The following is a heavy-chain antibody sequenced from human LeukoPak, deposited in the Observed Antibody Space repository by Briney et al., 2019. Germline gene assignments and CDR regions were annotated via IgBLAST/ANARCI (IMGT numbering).Heavy chain of an antibody. CDR3: ARRITIFGVVTNWFDP. J-gene: IGHJ5*02. V-gene: IGHV5-51*01. CDR1: GYSFTSYW. D-gene: IGHD3-3*01. Sequence: GESLKISCKGSGYSFTSYWIGWVRQMPGKGLEWMGIIYPGDSDTRYSPSFQGQVTISADKSISTAYLQWSSLKASDTAMYYCARRITIFGVVTNWFDPWGQGTLVTVSS. CDR2: IYPGDSDT.